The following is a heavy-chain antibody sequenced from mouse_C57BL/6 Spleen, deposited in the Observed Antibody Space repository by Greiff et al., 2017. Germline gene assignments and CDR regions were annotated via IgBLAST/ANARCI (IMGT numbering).Heavy chain of an antibody. D-gene: IGHD2-2*01. CDR1: GYSFTGYF. Sequence: VQLQQSGPELVKPGASVKISCKASGYSFTGYFMNWVKQSHGKSLEWIGRINPYNGDTFYNQKFKGKATLTVDKSSSTVYLDLSRLTSDDSAVYYCARGAGYYGYFDVWGTGTTVTVSS. CDR2: INPYNGDT. J-gene: IGHJ1*03. V-gene: IGHV1-20*01. CDR3: ARGAGYYGYFDV.